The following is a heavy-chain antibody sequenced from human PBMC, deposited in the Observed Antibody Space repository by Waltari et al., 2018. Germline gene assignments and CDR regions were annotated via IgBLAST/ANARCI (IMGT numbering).Heavy chain of an antibody. D-gene: IGHD3-22*01. J-gene: IGHJ4*02. V-gene: IGHV4-31*03. CDR3: ASARDLALWGYYYDSSGSGPFDY. CDR1: GGSISSGGYY. Sequence: QVQLQESGPGLVKPSQTLSLTCTVSGGSISSGGYYWSWIRQHPGKGLEWIGYIYYSGSTYYNPSLKSRVTISVDTSKNPFSLKLSSVTAADTAVYYCASARDLALWGYYYDSSGSGPFDYWGQGTLVTVSS. CDR2: IYYSGST.